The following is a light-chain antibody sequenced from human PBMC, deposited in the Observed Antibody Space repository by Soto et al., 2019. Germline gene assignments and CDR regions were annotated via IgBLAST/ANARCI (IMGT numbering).Light chain of an antibody. CDR1: QSVLHSSNNKNY. J-gene: IGKJ2*01. CDR2: WAS. Sequence: DIVMTQSPDSLAVSLGERATINCKSSQSVLHSSNNKNYLAWYQQRPGQPPKLLIYWASTRESGVPDRFSGSGSGTDFTLNISNLQAEDVAVYYCKQYYTTPDTFGQGTKLEIK. CDR3: KQYYTTPDT. V-gene: IGKV4-1*01.